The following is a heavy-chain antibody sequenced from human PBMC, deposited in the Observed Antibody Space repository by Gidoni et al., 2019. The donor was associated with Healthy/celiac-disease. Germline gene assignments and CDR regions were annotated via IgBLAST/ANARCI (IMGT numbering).Heavy chain of an antibody. V-gene: IGHV4-31*03. D-gene: IGHD6-6*01. CDR2: IYYSGST. CDR3: ARDSYGYSSSSVWFDP. CDR1: GGSIIRGGYY. J-gene: IGHJ5*02. Sequence: QVQLQESGPGLVKPSQTLSLTCTVSGGSIIRGGYYWSWIRQQPGKCLEWIGYIYYSGSTYYNPSLKSRVTISVDTSKNQFSLKLSSVTAADTAVYYCARDSYGYSSSSVWFDPWGQGTLVTVSS.